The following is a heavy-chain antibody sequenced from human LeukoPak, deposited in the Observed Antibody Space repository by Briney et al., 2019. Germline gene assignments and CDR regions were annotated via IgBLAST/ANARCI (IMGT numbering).Heavy chain of an antibody. J-gene: IGHJ4*02. D-gene: IGHD3-10*01. V-gene: IGHV4-39*01. CDR1: GGSISSRGYY. CDR2: IYYSGST. CDR3: ARHSGFISADY. Sequence: PSGTLSLTCAVSGGSISSRGYYWGWIRQPPGKGLEWIGSIYYSGSTYYNPSLKSRVTISVDTSKKQFSLKLSSVTAADTAVYYCARHSGFISADYWGQGTLVTVSS.